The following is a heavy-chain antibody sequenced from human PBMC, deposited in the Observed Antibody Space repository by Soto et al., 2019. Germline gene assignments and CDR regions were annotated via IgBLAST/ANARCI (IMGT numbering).Heavy chain of an antibody. J-gene: IGHJ6*02. CDR1: GDSVSSNSAA. Sequence: SQTLSLTCAISGDSVSSNSAAWNWIRQSPSRGLEWLGRTYYRSKWYNDYAVSVKSRITINPDTSKNQFSLQLNSVTPEDTAVYYCARAHSSSAYYYYYYGMDVSGQGTTVTVSS. D-gene: IGHD6-6*01. CDR2: TYYRSKWYN. V-gene: IGHV6-1*01. CDR3: ARAHSSSAYYYYYYGMDV.